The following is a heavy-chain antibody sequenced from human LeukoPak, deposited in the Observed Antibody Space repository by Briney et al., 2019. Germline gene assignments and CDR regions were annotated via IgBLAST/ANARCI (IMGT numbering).Heavy chain of an antibody. CDR2: IWYDGSNK. V-gene: IGHV3-33*01. CDR1: GFTFSSYG. D-gene: IGHD3-16*01. Sequence: GGSLRLSCAASGFTFSSYGMHWVRQAPGKGLEWVAVIWYDGSNKYYADSVEGRFTISRDNSKNTLYLQMNSLRAEDTAVYYCARDSTWAAFDIWGQGTMVTVSS. CDR3: ARDSTWAAFDI. J-gene: IGHJ3*02.